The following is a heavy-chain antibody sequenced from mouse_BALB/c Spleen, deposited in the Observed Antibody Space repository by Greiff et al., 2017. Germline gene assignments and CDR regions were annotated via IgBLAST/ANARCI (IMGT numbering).Heavy chain of an antibody. Sequence: EVQLQQSGAELVRSGASVKLSCTASGFNIKDYYMHWVKQRPEQGLEWIGWIDPENGDTEYAPKFQGKATMTADTSSNTAYLQLSSLTSEDTAVYYCNAWGGNYFPSDYWGQGTTLTVSS. D-gene: IGHD2-1*01. CDR2: IDPENGDT. J-gene: IGHJ2*01. CDR3: NAWGGNYFPSDY. CDR1: GFNIKDYY. V-gene: IGHV14-4*02.